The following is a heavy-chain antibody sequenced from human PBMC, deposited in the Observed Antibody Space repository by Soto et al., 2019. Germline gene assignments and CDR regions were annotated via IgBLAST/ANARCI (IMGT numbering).Heavy chain of an antibody. V-gene: IGHV1-69*05. J-gene: IGHJ6*02. CDR2: IIPIFGTA. Sequence: SVKVSCKASGGTFSSYAISWVRQAPGQGLEWMGGIIPIFGTANYAQKLQGRVTMTTDTSTSTAYMELRSLRSDDTAVYYCARDDYGDYRPNSYYYGMDVWGQGTTVTVSS. CDR3: ARDDYGDYRPNSYYYGMDV. D-gene: IGHD4-17*01. CDR1: GGTFSSYA.